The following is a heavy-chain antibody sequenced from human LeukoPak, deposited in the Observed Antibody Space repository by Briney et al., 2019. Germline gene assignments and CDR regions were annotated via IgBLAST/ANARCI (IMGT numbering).Heavy chain of an antibody. Sequence: PSETLSLTCTVSGGSISSSNYYWGWIRQPPGKGLEWIGSIYYSGSTYYNPSLKSRVTISVDTSKNQFSLKLSSVTAADTAVYYCARDLYSSRGLRFDPWGQGTLVTVSS. J-gene: IGHJ5*02. CDR2: IYYSGST. CDR3: ARDLYSSRGLRFDP. CDR1: GGSISSSNYY. V-gene: IGHV4-39*07. D-gene: IGHD6-13*01.